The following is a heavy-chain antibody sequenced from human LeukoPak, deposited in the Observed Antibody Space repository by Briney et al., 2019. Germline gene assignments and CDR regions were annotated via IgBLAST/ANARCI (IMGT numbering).Heavy chain of an antibody. J-gene: IGHJ4*02. CDR2: IYYSGST. V-gene: IGHV4-59*08. D-gene: IGHD6-13*01. CDR1: GGSISSYY. CDR3: ARHLGSSSPRHFDY. Sequence: SETLSLTCTVSGGSISSYYWGWIRQPPGKGLEWIGYIYYSGSTNYNPSLKSRVTISVDTSKNQFSLKLSSVTAADTAVYYCARHLGSSSPRHFDYWGQGTLVTVSS.